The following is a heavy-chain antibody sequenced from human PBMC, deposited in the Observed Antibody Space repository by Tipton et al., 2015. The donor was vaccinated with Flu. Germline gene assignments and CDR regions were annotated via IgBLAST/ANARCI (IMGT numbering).Heavy chain of an antibody. CDR1: GFSFSTYW. D-gene: IGHD2/OR15-2a*01. Sequence: SLRLSCAASGFSFSTYWMTWVRQAPGKGLEWVANINQDGSVKQFLDSLRGRFTISRDNAKNLMYLQMNSLRVEDTAVYFCARNWEITPGFYDYWGQGSPVSVSS. J-gene: IGHJ4*02. V-gene: IGHV3-7*01. CDR3: ARNWEITPGFYDY. CDR2: INQDGSVK.